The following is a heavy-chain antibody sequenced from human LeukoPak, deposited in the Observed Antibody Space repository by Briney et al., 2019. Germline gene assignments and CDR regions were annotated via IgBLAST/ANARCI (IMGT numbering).Heavy chain of an antibody. J-gene: IGHJ1*01. D-gene: IGHD3-10*01. CDR1: GGSFSGYY. CDR2: INHSGST. Sequence: PSETLSLTCAVYGGSFSGYYWSWIRQPRGKGLEWIGEINHSGSTHYNPSLKSRVTISVDTSKNQFSLKLSSVTAADTAVYYCARTYGSGSQRGYFQHWGQGTLVTVSS. CDR3: ARTYGSGSQRGYFQH. V-gene: IGHV4-34*01.